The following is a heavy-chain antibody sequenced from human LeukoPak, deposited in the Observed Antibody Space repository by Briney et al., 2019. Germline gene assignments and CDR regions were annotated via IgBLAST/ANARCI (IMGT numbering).Heavy chain of an antibody. CDR2: INSDGKTT. V-gene: IGHV3-74*01. Sequence: GGSLRLSCAASGFTFSNSWMHWVRQAPGKGLVWVSRINSDGKTTTYADSVKGRFTISRDNAKNSLYLQMNSLRAEDTAVYYCARVVAVARPLDYWGQGTLVTVSS. J-gene: IGHJ4*02. D-gene: IGHD6-19*01. CDR3: ARVVAVARPLDY. CDR1: GFTFSNSW.